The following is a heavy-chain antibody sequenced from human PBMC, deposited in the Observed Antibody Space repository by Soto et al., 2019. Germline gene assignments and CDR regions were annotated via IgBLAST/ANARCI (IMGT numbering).Heavy chain of an antibody. CDR1: GGSISSYY. CDR3: ARGTFGVVKD. V-gene: IGHV4-59*01. Sequence: SETLSLTCTVSGGSISSYYWSLIRQSPGKGLEWIGYMYYSGSTNYNPSLKSRVTISIDTSRNQFSLKLSSVTAADTAVYYCARGTFGVVKDWGQGTLATVSS. D-gene: IGHD3-3*01. J-gene: IGHJ4*02. CDR2: MYYSGST.